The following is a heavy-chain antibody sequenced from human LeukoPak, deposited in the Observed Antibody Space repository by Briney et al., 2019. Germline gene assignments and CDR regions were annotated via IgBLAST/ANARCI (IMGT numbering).Heavy chain of an antibody. Sequence: PGGSLRLSCAASGFIFSIYSINWVRQAPGKGLGWVSYISSSSTTIYYADSVKGRFTISRDNAKNSLYLQMNSLRAEDTAVYYCARGPSSGWEYFQNWGQGTLVTVSS. CDR1: GFIFSIYS. CDR3: ARGPSSGWEYFQN. J-gene: IGHJ1*01. V-gene: IGHV3-48*01. D-gene: IGHD6-19*01. CDR2: ISSSSTTI.